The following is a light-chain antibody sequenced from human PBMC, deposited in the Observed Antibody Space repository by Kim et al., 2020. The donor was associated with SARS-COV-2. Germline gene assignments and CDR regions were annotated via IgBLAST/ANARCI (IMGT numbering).Light chain of an antibody. Sequence: PGKTARLHCGGHILGSKRVLWEQQKPGQAPVLVIYYDNDRPSGIPARFCGSNSGNTATLSISRVEAGDDAVYYCQVWDTSSDHVVFGGGTQLPVL. CDR3: QVWDTSSDHVV. CDR1: ILGSKR. CDR2: YDN. J-gene: IGLJ2*01. V-gene: IGLV3-21*04.